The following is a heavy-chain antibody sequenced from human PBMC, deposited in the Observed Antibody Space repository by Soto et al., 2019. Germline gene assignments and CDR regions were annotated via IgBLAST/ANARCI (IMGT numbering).Heavy chain of an antibody. J-gene: IGHJ4*02. CDR3: ARPSREYYYDSSGYYDY. CDR1: GGSFSGYY. CDR2: INHSGST. V-gene: IGHV4-34*01. Sequence: QVQLQQWGAGLLKPSETLSLTCAVYGGSFSGYYWSWIRQPPGKGLEWIGEINHSGSTNYNPSLKSQVTISVDTSKNQFSLKLSSVTAADTAVYYCARPSREYYYDSSGYYDYWGQGTLVTVSS. D-gene: IGHD3-22*01.